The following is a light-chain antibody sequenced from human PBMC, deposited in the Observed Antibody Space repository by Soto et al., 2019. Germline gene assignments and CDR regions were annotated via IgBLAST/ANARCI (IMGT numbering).Light chain of an antibody. CDR3: QQYGGSPIT. J-gene: IGKJ5*01. CDR2: AAS. V-gene: IGKV3-20*01. Sequence: EIVLTQSPGTLSLSPGERATLSCRASQSVSSNFLAWFQQQPGQAPRLLVYAASRRVTGIPDRFSGSGSGTDFTHTISRLEPADFAVYFCQQYGGSPITVGQGTRLEI. CDR1: QSVSSNF.